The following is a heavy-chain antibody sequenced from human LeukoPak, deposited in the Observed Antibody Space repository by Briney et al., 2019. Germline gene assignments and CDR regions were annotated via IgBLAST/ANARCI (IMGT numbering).Heavy chain of an antibody. Sequence: SETLSLTCSVSGGSISSYYWSWIRQPPGKGLEWIGYIYYSGFTNYDTTYNPSLRSRVTISVDRSENQFSLKLSSVTAADTAVYYCARGGGTYYGVDVWGQGTTVTVSS. D-gene: IGHD1/OR15-1a*01. CDR2: IYYSGFT. CDR3: ARGGGTYYGVDV. J-gene: IGHJ6*02. V-gene: IGHV4-59*01. CDR1: GGSISSYY.